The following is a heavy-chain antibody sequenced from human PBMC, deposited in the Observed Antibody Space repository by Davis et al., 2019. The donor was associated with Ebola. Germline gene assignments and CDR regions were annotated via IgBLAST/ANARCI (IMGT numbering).Heavy chain of an antibody. CDR2: INPNSGGT. J-gene: IGHJ6*03. V-gene: IGHV1-2*02. CDR1: GYTFTSYY. D-gene: IGHD6-13*01. CDR3: ARDLEERDGDSWSYYYYYMDV. Sequence: ASVKVSCKASGYTFTSYYIHWVRQAPGQGLEWMGWINPNSGGTNYAQKFQGRVTMTRDTSINTAYMELSRLRSDDTAVYYCARDLEERDGDSWSYYYYYMDVWGKGTTVTVSS.